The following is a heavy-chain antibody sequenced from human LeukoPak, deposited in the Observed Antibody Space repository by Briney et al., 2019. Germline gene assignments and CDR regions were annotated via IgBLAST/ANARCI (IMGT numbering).Heavy chain of an antibody. CDR3: ARLYYYGSGSYKY. CDR2: INHSGST. Sequence: SETLSLTCAVYGGSFSGYYWSWLRQPPGKGLEWIGEINHSGSTNYNPSLKSRVTISVDTSKNQFSLKLSSVTAADTAVYYCARLYYYGSGSYKYWGQGTLVTVSS. CDR1: GGSFSGYY. V-gene: IGHV4-34*01. D-gene: IGHD3-10*01. J-gene: IGHJ4*02.